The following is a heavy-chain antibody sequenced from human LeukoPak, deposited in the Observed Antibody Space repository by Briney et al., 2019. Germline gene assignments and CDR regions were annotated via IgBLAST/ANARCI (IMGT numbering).Heavy chain of an antibody. CDR3: AREFWEPMASDI. CDR2: ISVKNGNT. CDR1: GYTFTSYG. Sequence: ASVKVSCKASGYTFTSYGISWVRQAPGQGLEWMGWISVKNGNTNYAQKFQGRVTMTTDTSTATAYMELRSLRSDDTAVYFCAREFWEPMASDIWGQGTMVTVSS. V-gene: IGHV1-18*01. D-gene: IGHD3-3*01. J-gene: IGHJ3*02.